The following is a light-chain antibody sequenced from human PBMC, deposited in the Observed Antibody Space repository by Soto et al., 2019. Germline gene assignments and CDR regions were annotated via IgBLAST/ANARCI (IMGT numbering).Light chain of an antibody. CDR2: GAS. CDR1: QSLLYNSNNKNY. J-gene: IGKJ1*01. CDR3: QQSYSIPWT. V-gene: IGKV4-1*01. Sequence: DIVMTQSPDSLGVSLGERATINCQSSQSLLYNSNNKNYLAWYQQKPGQAPRLLIYGASNRATGIPDRFSGSGSGTDFTLTISSLQPEDFATYYCQQSYSIPWTFGQGTKVDIK.